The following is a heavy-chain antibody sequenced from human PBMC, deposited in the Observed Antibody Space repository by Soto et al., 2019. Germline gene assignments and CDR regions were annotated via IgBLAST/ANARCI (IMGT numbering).Heavy chain of an antibody. CDR2: IYYSGST. Sequence: SETLSLTCTVSGGSISSGGYYWSWIRQHPGKGLEWIGYIYYSGSTYYNPSLKSRVTISVDTSKNQFSQKLSSVTAADTAVYSCARGRFLEWFHWFDPWGQGTRVTVS. J-gene: IGHJ5*02. V-gene: IGHV4-31*03. D-gene: IGHD3-3*01. CDR1: GGSISSGGYY. CDR3: ARGRFLEWFHWFDP.